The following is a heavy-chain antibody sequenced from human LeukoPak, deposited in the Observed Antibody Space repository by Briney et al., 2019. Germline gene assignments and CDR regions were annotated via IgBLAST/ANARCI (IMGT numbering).Heavy chain of an antibody. J-gene: IGHJ1*01. CDR1: GGSISSYY. V-gene: IGHV4-59*12. CDR2: IYYSGSA. D-gene: IGHD2-15*01. CDR3: ARGEGYCSGGSCYSSDFQH. Sequence: SETLSLTCTVSGGSISSYYWSWIRQPPGKGLEWIGYIYYSGSANYNPSLKSRVTISIDTSKNQFSLKLSSVTAADTAVYYCARGEGYCSGGSCYSSDFQHWGQGTLVTVSS.